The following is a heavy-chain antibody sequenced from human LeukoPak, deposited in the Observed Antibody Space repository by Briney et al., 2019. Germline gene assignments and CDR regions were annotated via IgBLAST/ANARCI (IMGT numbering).Heavy chain of an antibody. D-gene: IGHD6-19*01. CDR3: AKGSSDWSGPTGVLDY. V-gene: IGHV3-21*01. Sequence: GGSLRLSCAASGFTFSSYSMNWVRQAPGKGLEWVSSISSSSSYIYYADSVKGRFTISRDNARNSLYPQMNSLRAEDTAVYYCAKGSSDWSGPTGVLDYWGQGTLVTGSS. CDR2: ISSSSSYI. J-gene: IGHJ4*02. CDR1: GFTFSSYS.